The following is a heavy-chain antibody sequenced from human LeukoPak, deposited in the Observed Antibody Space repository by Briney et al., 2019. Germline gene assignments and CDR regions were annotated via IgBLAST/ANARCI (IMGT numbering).Heavy chain of an antibody. CDR3: AREARDIVVVPAAMSPDY. J-gene: IGHJ4*02. CDR1: GFTFPTYA. Sequence: GGSLRLSCAASGFTFPTYAMTWVRQAPGKGLEWVSGISHSGGSTYYADSVKGRFNISRDNSRNTVYLQMNSLRAEDTAVYYCAREARDIVVVPAAMSPDYWGQGTLVTVSS. CDR2: ISHSGGST. D-gene: IGHD2-2*01. V-gene: IGHV3-23*01.